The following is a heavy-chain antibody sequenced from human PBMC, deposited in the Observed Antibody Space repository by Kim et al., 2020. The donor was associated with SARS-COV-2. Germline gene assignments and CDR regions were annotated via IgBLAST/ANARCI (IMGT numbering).Heavy chain of an antibody. CDR2: ISYDGSNK. D-gene: IGHD2-2*01. J-gene: IGHJ6*02. CDR3: AKAFVVVPAATYYYGMDV. CDR1: GFTFSSYG. V-gene: IGHV3-30*18. Sequence: GGSLRLSCAASGFTFSSYGMHWVRQAPGKGLEWVAVISYDGSNKYYADSVKGRFTISRDNSKNTLYLQMNSLRAEDTAVYYCAKAFVVVPAATYYYGMDVWGQGTTVTVSS.